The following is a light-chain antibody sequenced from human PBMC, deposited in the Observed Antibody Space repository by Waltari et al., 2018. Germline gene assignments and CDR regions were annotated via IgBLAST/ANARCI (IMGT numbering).Light chain of an antibody. V-gene: IGKV3-15*01. CDR2: GAS. CDR3: QQYNNWPPLFT. Sequence: IVMTQSPATLSVSPGERATLSCRASQSVSTNLAWYQQKPGQAPRLLIYGASARATGVPARFSGSGSATEFTLTISSLQSEDFAVYYCQQYNNWPPLFTFGPGTKVDI. CDR1: QSVSTN. J-gene: IGKJ3*01.